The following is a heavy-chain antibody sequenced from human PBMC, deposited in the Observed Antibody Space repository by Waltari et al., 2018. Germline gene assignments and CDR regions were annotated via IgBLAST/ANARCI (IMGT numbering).Heavy chain of an antibody. D-gene: IGHD1-26*01. V-gene: IGHV3-74*01. CDR1: GCTFSGHW. Sequence: EVQLVESGGGSVQPGGSLRLSCSVSGCTFSGHWMLWVRQAPGEGLVWVSRINNDGTITHYADSVKGRFTISRDNAKNTLYLQMNSLRGDDTAVYFCARERWAMGDFWGQGTLVTVSS. CDR2: INNDGTIT. J-gene: IGHJ4*02. CDR3: ARERWAMGDF.